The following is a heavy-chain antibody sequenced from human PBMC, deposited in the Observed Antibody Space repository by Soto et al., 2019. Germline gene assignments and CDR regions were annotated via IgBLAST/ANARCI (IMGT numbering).Heavy chain of an antibody. V-gene: IGHV4-59*08. J-gene: IGHJ2*01. D-gene: IGHD3-3*01. CDR1: GGSISSHY. Sequence: SETLSLTCTVSGGSISSHYWSWIRQPPGQGLEWIGYIYYSGSTNYNPSLKSRVTISVDTSKGQFSLRLSSVTAADTAVYYCAKRSTIFGDLWCFDLWGRGTLVTVSS. CDR3: AKRSTIFGDLWCFDL. CDR2: IYYSGST.